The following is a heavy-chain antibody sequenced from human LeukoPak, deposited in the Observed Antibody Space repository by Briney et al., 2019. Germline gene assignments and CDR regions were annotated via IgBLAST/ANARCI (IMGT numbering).Heavy chain of an antibody. CDR2: ISAYNSNT. V-gene: IGHV1-18*01. CDR3: ARVLYCSSTSCYGSWFDP. Sequence: ASVKVSCKASGYTFTSYGISWVRQAPGQGLEWMGWISAYNSNTNYAQKLQGRVTMTTDTSTSTAYMELRSLRSDDTAVYYCARVLYCSSTSCYGSWFDPWGQGTLVTVSS. D-gene: IGHD2-2*01. CDR1: GYTFTSYG. J-gene: IGHJ5*02.